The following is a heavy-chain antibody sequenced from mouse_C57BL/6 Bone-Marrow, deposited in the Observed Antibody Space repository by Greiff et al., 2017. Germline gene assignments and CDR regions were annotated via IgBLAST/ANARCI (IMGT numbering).Heavy chain of an antibody. J-gene: IGHJ4*01. Sequence: VQLQQSGAELVRPGSSVKLSCKASGYTFTSYWMDWVKQRPGQGLEWIGNIYPSDSETHYNQKFKDKATLTVDTASSTAYMQLSILTSEDSAVYYGARGVSTMATTCYCAMDDGGQGTSVTVSS. CDR1: GYTFTSYW. D-gene: IGHD2-1*01. CDR2: IYPSDSET. V-gene: IGHV1-61*01. CDR3: ARGVSTMATTCYCAMDD.